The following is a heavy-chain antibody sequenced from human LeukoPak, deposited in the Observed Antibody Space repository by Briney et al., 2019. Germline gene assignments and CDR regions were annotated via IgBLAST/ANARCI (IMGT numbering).Heavy chain of an antibody. Sequence: PSETLSLTCAVYGGSFSGYYWSWIRQPPGKGLEWIGEINHSGSTNYNPSLKSRVTISVDTSKNQFSLKLSSVTAADTAVYYCARVITVEMATIIPTYYFDYWGQGTLVTVSS. CDR1: GGSFSGYY. CDR3: ARVITVEMATIIPTYYFDY. V-gene: IGHV4-34*01. D-gene: IGHD5-24*01. J-gene: IGHJ4*02. CDR2: INHSGST.